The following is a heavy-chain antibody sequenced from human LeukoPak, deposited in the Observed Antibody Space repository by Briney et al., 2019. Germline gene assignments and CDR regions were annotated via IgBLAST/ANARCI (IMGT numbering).Heavy chain of an antibody. CDR2: ISYDGSNK. CDR1: GFTFSSYG. V-gene: IGHV3-30*18. Sequence: GRSLRLSCAASGFTFSSYGMHWVRQAPGKGLEWVAVISYDGSNKYYADSVKGRFTISRDNSKNTLYLQMNSLRAEDTAVYYCAKDGGPPDDCSGGSCYSGFDYWGQGTLVTVSS. J-gene: IGHJ4*02. CDR3: AKDGGPPDDCSGGSCYSGFDY. D-gene: IGHD2-15*01.